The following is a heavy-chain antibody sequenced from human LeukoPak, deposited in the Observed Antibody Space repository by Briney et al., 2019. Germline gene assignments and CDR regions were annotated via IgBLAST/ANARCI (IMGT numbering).Heavy chain of an antibody. D-gene: IGHD4-17*01. CDR3: AKRANYGDFDY. CDR2: ISGSVDST. J-gene: IGHJ4*02. Sequence: GGSLRLSCAASGFTFSNYAMNWVRQAPGKGLEWGSVISGSVDSTYYADSVKGRFTISRDNSKNTLYLQMNSLRAEDTAVYYCAKRANYGDFDYGGQGTLVTVSS. CDR1: GFTFSNYA. V-gene: IGHV3-23*01.